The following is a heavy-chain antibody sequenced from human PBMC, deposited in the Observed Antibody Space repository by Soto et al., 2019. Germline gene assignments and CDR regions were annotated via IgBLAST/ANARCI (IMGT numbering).Heavy chain of an antibody. D-gene: IGHD6-25*01. Sequence: PSETLSLTCAVSSGSIISSNWWSWVRQPPGKGLEWIGEIYHTGSINYNPSLKSRVTISVDKSMNHFSLKLTSVTAADTAVYYCAREVAATGPFIDYWGQGALVTVSS. V-gene: IGHV4-4*02. CDR3: AREVAATGPFIDY. CDR2: IYHTGSI. CDR1: SGSIISSNW. J-gene: IGHJ4*02.